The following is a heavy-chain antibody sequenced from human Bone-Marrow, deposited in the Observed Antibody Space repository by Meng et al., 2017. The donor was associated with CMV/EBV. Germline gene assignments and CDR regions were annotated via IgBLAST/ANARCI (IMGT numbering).Heavy chain of an antibody. CDR1: GGTFSSYA. J-gene: IGHJ5*02. Sequence: SVKVSCKASGGTFSSYAISWVRQAPGQGLEWMGGIIPIFGTANYAQKFQGRVTITTDESTSTAYMELSSLRSEDTAVYYCARQGITMVRGATNWFDPWGQGTLVTVPS. D-gene: IGHD3-10*01. CDR3: ARQGITMVRGATNWFDP. CDR2: IIPIFGTA. V-gene: IGHV1-69*05.